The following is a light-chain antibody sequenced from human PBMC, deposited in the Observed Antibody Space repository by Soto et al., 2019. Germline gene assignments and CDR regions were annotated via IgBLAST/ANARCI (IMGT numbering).Light chain of an antibody. CDR1: RSSIGSNT. J-gene: IGLJ2*01. CDR3: AAWGDRLYAII. Sequence: QSVLTQPPSASGTPGQRVTISCSGSRSSIGSNTVNLYQHLPGTAPTLLIYNNNQRPSGVPDRFSGSKSGTSASLAISGLQSEDEADYYCAAWGDRLYAIIFGGGTKVTVL. V-gene: IGLV1-44*01. CDR2: NNN.